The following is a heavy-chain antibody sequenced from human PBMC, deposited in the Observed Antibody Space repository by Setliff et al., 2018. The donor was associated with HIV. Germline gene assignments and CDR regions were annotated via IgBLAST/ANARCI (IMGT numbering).Heavy chain of an antibody. V-gene: IGHV4-59*01. D-gene: IGHD1-1*01. CDR2: ISYSGST. Sequence: SETLSLTCTVSGDSISTYYWSWIRQPPAKGLEWIGYISYSGSTKYNPPLNSRVTISVDTSKNQFSLKLSSVTAADTAVYYCASGNGPYYFDYWGQGTLVTVSS. J-gene: IGHJ4*02. CDR1: GDSISTYY. CDR3: ASGNGPYYFDY.